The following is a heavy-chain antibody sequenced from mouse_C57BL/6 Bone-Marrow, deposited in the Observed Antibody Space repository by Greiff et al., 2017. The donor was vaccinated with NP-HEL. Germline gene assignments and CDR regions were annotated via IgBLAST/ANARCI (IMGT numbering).Heavy chain of an antibody. Sequence: EVKVVESGGGLVQPGESLKLSCESNEYEFPSHDMSWVRKTPEKRLELVAAINSDGGSTYYPDTMERRFIISRDNTKKTLYLQMSSLRSEDTALYYCARGGVYYYGSRDWYFDVWGTGTTVTVSS. D-gene: IGHD1-1*01. J-gene: IGHJ1*03. CDR1: EYEFPSHD. V-gene: IGHV5-2*01. CDR2: INSDGGST. CDR3: ARGGVYYYGSRDWYFDV.